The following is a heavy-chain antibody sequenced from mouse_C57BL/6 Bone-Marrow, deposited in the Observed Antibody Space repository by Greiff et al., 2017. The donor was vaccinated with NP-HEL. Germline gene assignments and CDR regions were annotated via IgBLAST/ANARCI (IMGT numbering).Heavy chain of an antibody. CDR1: GYTFTDYY. D-gene: IGHD1-1*01. V-gene: IGHV1-26*01. Sequence: VQLQQSGPELVKPGASVKISCKASGYTFTDYYMNWVKQSHGKSLEWIGDINPNNGGTSYNQKFKGKATLTVDKSSSTAYMELRSLTSEDSAVYYCAREENLLLRSYWYFDVWGTGTTVTVSS. CDR2: INPNNGGT. J-gene: IGHJ1*03. CDR3: AREENLLLRSYWYFDV.